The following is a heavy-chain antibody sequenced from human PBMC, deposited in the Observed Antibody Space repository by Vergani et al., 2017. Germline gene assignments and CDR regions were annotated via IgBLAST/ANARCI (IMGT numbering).Heavy chain of an antibody. J-gene: IGHJ2*01. CDR1: GFTFSSYG. CDR3: AKEVVVVVAATNPQNYWYFDL. V-gene: IGHV3-33*06. Sequence: QVQLVESGGGVVQPGRSLRLSCAASGFTFSSYGMHWVRQAPGKGLEWVAVIWYDGSNKYYADSVKGRFTISRDNSKNTLYLQMNSLRAEDTAVYYCAKEVVVVVAATNPQNYWYFDLWGRGTLVTVSS. D-gene: IGHD2-15*01. CDR2: IWYDGSNK.